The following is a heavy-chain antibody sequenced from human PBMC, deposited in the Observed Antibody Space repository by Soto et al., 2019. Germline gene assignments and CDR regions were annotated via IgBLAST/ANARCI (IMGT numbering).Heavy chain of an antibody. V-gene: IGHV5-10-1*01. Sequence: PXESLKVSCKGCGCSFTSYWISWVRQMPGKGLEWMGRIDPSDSYTNYSPSFQGHVTISADKSISTAYLQWSSLKASDTAMYYCARDIAAAATPYYYYGMDVWGQGTTVTVSS. D-gene: IGHD6-13*01. CDR2: IDPSDSYT. CDR3: ARDIAAAATPYYYYGMDV. J-gene: IGHJ6*02. CDR1: GCSFTSYW.